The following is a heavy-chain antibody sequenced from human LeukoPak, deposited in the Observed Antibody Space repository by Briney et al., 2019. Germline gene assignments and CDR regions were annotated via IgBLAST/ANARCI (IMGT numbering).Heavy chain of an antibody. CDR2: ISDDFGT. J-gene: IGHJ4*02. Sequence: GGSLRLSCAASGFTFSDCDMNWVRQAPGKGLEWVSAISDDFGTYHADSVKGRFTISRDNSRNTLYLQMTSLRAEDTAVYYCARGNSGHCTGATCYALDYWGQGTLVTVSS. CDR3: ARGNSGHCTGATCYALDY. V-gene: IGHV3-23*01. CDR1: GFTFSDCD. D-gene: IGHD2-2*01.